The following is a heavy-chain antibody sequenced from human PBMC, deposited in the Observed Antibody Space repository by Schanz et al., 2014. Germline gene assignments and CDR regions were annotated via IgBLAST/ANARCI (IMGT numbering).Heavy chain of an antibody. D-gene: IGHD2-2*01. CDR3: VSTRGHSAYAY. J-gene: IGHJ4*02. CDR1: GITFSSHS. Sequence: EVHLVASGGGLVQPGGSLRLSCAASGITFSSHSFNWVRQAPGKGLEWISYITYNGGTIYYADSVKGRFTISRDNAKKSRYLEMNSLRAEDRAVYHCVSTRGHSAYAYWGQGTLVTVSS. CDR2: ITYNGGTI. V-gene: IGHV3-48*01.